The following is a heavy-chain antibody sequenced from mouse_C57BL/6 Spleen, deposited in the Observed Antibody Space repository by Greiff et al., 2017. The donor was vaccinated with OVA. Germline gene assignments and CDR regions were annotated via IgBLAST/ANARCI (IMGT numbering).Heavy chain of an antibody. D-gene: IGHD3-2*02. Sequence: QVQLKQPGAELVMPGASVKLSCKASGYTFTSYWMHWVKQRPGQGLEWIGEIDPSDSYTNYNQKFKGKSTLTVDKSSSTAYMQLSSLTSEDSAVYYCARPDSSGYETWGQGTLVTVSA. CDR1: GYTFTSYW. V-gene: IGHV1-69*01. CDR2: IDPSDSYT. CDR3: ARPDSSGYET. J-gene: IGHJ3*01.